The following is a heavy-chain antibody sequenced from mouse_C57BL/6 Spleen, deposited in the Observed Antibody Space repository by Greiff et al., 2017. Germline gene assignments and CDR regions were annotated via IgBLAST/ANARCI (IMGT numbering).Heavy chain of an antibody. CDR2: IDPANGNT. CDR1: GFNIKNTY. CDR3: AKPYGSRCEYAMGS. V-gene: IGHV14-3*01. J-gene: IGHJ4*01. Sequence: VQLQQSVAELVRPGASVKLSCTASGFNIKNTYMHWVKQRPEQGLEWIGRIDPANGNTKYAPKFQGKATITADTSSNTSYLQLISLTSEDTAIYSCAKPYGSRCEYAMGSWGKGTSVTVSS. D-gene: IGHD1-1*01.